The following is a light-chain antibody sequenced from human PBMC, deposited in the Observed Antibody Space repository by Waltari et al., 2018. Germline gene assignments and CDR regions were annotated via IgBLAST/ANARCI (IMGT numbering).Light chain of an antibody. Sequence: QSALTQPASVSGSPGQSITISCTGTSSDVGGYNSVPWYQQHPDKAPKLVIYDVTNRPSGVSNRFSGSKSGNTASLTISGLQTEDEADYYCSSYTTTSTLVFGTGTKVTVL. CDR3: SSYTTTSTLV. V-gene: IGLV2-14*01. J-gene: IGLJ1*01. CDR1: SSDVGGYNS. CDR2: DVT.